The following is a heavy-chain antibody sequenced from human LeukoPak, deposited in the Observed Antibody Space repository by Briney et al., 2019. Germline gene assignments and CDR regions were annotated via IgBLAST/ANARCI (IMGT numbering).Heavy chain of an antibody. CDR2: INPDGGKK. D-gene: IGHD2/OR15-2a*01. V-gene: IGHV3-7*01. CDR1: GFSFSSYW. CDR3: ASQPAVIDLDC. Sequence: GGSLRLSCAASGFSFSSYWMTWVRQAPGKGLEWVAHINPDGGKKTYVDSVKGRFTISRDNAKNSLYLQMSSLRVEDTAVYNCASQPAVIDLDCWGQGTLVAVSA. J-gene: IGHJ4*02.